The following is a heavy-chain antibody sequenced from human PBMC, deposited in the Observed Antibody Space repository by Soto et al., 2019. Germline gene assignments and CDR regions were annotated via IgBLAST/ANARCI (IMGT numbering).Heavy chain of an antibody. CDR2: IIPIFGTA. CDR1: GGTYSSYA. J-gene: IGHJ4*02. V-gene: IGHV1-69*06. CDR3: ATNRRSYPFDD. D-gene: IGHD1-26*01. Sequence: GSAVKAFSKAPGGTYSSYAISWRLQAPGQGLEWMGGIIPIFGTANYAQKFQGRVTITADKSTSTAYMELSSLRSEDTAVYYCATNRRSYPFDDCGQGTLVTVSS.